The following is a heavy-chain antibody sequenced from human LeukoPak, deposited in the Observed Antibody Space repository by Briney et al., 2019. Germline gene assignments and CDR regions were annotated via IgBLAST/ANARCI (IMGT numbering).Heavy chain of an antibody. V-gene: IGHV3-48*01. J-gene: IGHJ6*03. Sequence: GGSLRLSCAASGFTFSSYSMNWVRQAPGKGLEWVSYISSSSSTIYYADSVKGRFTISRDNAKNSLYLQMNSLRAEDTAVYYCAGLGSRHYYYYMDVWGKGTTVTVSS. CDR2: ISSSSSTI. CDR3: AGLGSRHYYYYMDV. D-gene: IGHD1-26*01. CDR1: GFTFSSYS.